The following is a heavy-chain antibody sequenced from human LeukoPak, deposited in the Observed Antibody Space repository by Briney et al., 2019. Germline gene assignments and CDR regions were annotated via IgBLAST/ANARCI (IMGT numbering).Heavy chain of an antibody. J-gene: IGHJ1*01. CDR2: ISNTGGST. V-gene: IGHV3-23*01. CDR3: AQQVGYCSSGSCYFTY. D-gene: IGHD2-15*01. CDR1: GFSFNTYA. Sequence: GGSLRLSCAASGFSFNTYAMSWVRQAPGKELGWVSAISNTGGSTYYADSVKGRFTISRDKSKNTLSLQMNSLRAEDTAVYYCAQQVGYCSSGSCYFTYWGQGTLVTVSS.